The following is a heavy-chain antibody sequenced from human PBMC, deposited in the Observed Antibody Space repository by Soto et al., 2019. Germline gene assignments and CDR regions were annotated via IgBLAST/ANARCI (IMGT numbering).Heavy chain of an antibody. CDR2: IIPIIGPA. D-gene: IGHD3-22*01. CDR3: ARDLGTTIAGPPRRETYGWLDP. V-gene: IGHV1-69*01. J-gene: IGHJ5*02. CDR1: GGTFTYYG. Sequence: QVQLVQSGAEVKRPGSSVKLSCKASGGTFTYYGISWVRQAPGQGLEWMGVIIPIIGPATYAQKFQGRVTITADQSTSTAYMELSSLGSEATALYYCARDLGTTIAGPPRRETYGWLDPWGQGTLVTVSS.